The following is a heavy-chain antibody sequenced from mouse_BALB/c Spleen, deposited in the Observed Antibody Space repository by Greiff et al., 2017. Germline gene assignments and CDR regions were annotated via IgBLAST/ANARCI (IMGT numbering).Heavy chain of an antibody. CDR1: GYTFTDYN. D-gene: IGHD1-1*01. V-gene: IGHV1S29*02. J-gene: IGHJ1*01. CDR2: IYPYNGGT. CDR3: ARATTVHWYFDV. Sequence: EVQLQQSGPELVKPGASVKISCKASGYTFTDYNMHWVKQSHGKSLEWIGYIYPYNGGTGYNQKFKSKATLTVDNSSSTAYMELRSLTSEDSAVYYCARATTVHWYFDVWGAGTTVTVSS.